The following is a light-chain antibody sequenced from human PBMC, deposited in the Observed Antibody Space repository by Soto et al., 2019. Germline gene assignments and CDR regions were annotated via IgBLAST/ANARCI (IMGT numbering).Light chain of an antibody. V-gene: IGKV3D-15*01. Sequence: IVMTQSPATLSVSPWERATLSCRASQSVSSNLAWYQQKPGQAPRLLIYGASTRATGIPARFSGSGSGTDFTLTISSLQPEDFAVYYCQLGITFGQGTRLEIK. CDR1: QSVSSN. CDR3: QLGIT. CDR2: GAS. J-gene: IGKJ5*01.